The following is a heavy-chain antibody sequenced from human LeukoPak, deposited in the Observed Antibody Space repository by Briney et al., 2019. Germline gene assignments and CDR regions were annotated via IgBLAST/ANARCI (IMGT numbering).Heavy chain of an antibody. Sequence: GGSLRLSCAASGFTFSDYYMSWIRQAPGKGLEWVSYISSSGSTIYYADSVKGRFTISRDNAKNSLYLQMNSLGAEDTAVYYCARDPVYYYDSSGSVDWGQGTLVTVSS. CDR3: ARDPVYYYDSSGSVD. D-gene: IGHD3-22*01. CDR1: GFTFSDYY. J-gene: IGHJ4*02. CDR2: ISSSGSTI. V-gene: IGHV3-11*01.